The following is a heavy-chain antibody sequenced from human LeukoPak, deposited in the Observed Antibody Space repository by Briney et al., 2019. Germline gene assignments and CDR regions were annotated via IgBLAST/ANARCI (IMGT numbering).Heavy chain of an antibody. J-gene: IGHJ4*02. CDR2: IKQDGSGQ. Sequence: GGSLRLSCAASGFNFRSQGMHWVRQAPGKGLEWAATIKQDGSGQYYVDSVKGRFTISRDNAQNSLYLQMNNLRAEDTAVYYCARSYGHSIDYWGQGTLVTVSS. V-gene: IGHV3-7*01. CDR3: ARSYGHSIDY. D-gene: IGHD3-10*01. CDR1: GFNFRSQG.